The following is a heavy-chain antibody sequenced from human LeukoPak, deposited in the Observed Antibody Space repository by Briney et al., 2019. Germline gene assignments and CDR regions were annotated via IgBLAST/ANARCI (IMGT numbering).Heavy chain of an antibody. V-gene: IGHV3-73*01. CDR1: GFTFSGSP. D-gene: IGHD2-21*01. Sequence: GGSLRLSCAASGFTFSGSPMHWVRQASGKGLEWVGRIRTKATSYDAAYAASVKGRFTISRDDSKNTAYLQMNSLKTEDTAMYYCSREGCGATGCYTNDYRGQGTLVTVSS. J-gene: IGHJ4*02. CDR3: SREGCGATGCYTNDY. CDR2: IRTKATSYDA.